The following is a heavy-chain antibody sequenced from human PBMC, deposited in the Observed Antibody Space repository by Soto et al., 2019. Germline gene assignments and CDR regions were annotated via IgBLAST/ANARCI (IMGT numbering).Heavy chain of an antibody. Sequence: GGSLRLSCAASGFTFSTYSMNWVRQAPGKGLEWVSYITGSGGMILYADSVKGRFTISRDNAKNSLYLQMNSLTAEDTAVYYCASDCDSTACFESWGQGTLVTVSS. CDR3: ASDCDSTACFES. J-gene: IGHJ4*02. CDR1: GFTFSTYS. V-gene: IGHV3-48*01. CDR2: ITGSGGMI. D-gene: IGHD3-22*01.